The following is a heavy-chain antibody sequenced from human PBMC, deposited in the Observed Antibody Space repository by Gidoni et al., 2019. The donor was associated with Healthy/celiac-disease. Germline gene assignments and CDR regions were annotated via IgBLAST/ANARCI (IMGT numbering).Heavy chain of an antibody. J-gene: IGHJ4*02. V-gene: IGHV1-46*01. CDR2: INPSGGST. CDR1: GYHFPSYY. D-gene: IGHD3-22*01. CDR3: ARAFNYDSSGYYYWGY. Sequence: QVQLVQSGAEVKMPGASVKVSCKASGYHFPSYYMHWVRQAPGQGLEWMGIINPSGGSTSYAQKFQGRVTMTRDTSTSTVYMELSSLRSEDTAVYYCARAFNYDSSGYYYWGYWGQGTLVTVSS.